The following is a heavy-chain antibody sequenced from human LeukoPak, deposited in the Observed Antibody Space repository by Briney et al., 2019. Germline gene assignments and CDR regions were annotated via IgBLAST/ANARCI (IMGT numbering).Heavy chain of an antibody. V-gene: IGHV5-51*01. CDR2: IYPGDSDT. CDR1: GYTFSTSW. J-gene: IGHJ5*02. D-gene: IGHD6-19*01. CDR3: ARRRGGPGWLGRGWFDP. Sequence: GESLKISCKGSGYTFSTSWIAWVRQMPGKGLEWMGIIYPGDSDTRYSPSFQGQVTISVDKSISTAYLQWSSLKASDTAMYYCARRRGGPGWLGRGWFDPWGQGTLVTVSS.